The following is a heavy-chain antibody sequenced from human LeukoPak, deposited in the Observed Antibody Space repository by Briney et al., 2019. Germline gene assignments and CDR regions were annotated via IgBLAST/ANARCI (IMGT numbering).Heavy chain of an antibody. D-gene: IGHD2-21*02. CDR2: INHSGST. Sequence: SETLSLTCAVYGGSFIPYYWSWIRQPPGKGLEWIGEINHSGSTNYNPSLKSRVTISVDTSKNQFSLKLISVTAADTAVYYCARGGFYCGGDCHVDYWGQGTLVTVSS. V-gene: IGHV4-34*01. J-gene: IGHJ4*02. CDR1: GGSFIPYY. CDR3: ARGGFYCGGDCHVDY.